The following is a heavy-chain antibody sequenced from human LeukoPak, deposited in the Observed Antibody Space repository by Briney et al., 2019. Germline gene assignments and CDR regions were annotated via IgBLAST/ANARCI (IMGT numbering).Heavy chain of an antibody. CDR2: IYPGDSDT. CDR1: GYSFTSYW. D-gene: IGHD2-15*01. Sequence: GESLKISCKGSGYSFTSYWIGWVRQMPGKGLEWMGIIYPGDSDTRYSPSFQSHVTISSGKSISTAYLQWSSLKASDTAMYYCARLRDGLGYCSGGSCYLTPNWFDPWGQGTLVTVSS. CDR3: ARLRDGLGYCSGGSCYLTPNWFDP. V-gene: IGHV5-51*01. J-gene: IGHJ5*02.